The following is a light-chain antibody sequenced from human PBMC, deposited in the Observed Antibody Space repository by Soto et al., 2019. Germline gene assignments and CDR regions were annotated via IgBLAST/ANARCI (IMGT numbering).Light chain of an antibody. V-gene: IGKV3-20*01. Sequence: TQSPATLSVSPGERAAVSCRASQSLSSNLAWYQQKPGQAPRLLIYGASSRATGIPDRFSGSGSGTDFTLTISRLEPEDFAVYYCQQYGSSPITFGQGTRLEI. CDR1: QSLSSN. CDR3: QQYGSSPIT. CDR2: GAS. J-gene: IGKJ5*01.